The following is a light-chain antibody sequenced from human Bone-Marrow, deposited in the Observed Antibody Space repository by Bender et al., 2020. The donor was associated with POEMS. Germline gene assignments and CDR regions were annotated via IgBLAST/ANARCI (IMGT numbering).Light chain of an antibody. CDR1: TGAVTSGHY. V-gene: IGLV7-46*01. CDR2: DTS. CDR3: LLSYNGVRV. J-gene: IGLJ2*01. Sequence: QAVVTQEPSVTVSPGGTVTLTCDSSTGAVTSGHYPYWFQQKPGQAPRTVISDTSTRHSWTPARFSGSLLGGKAALTLSGAQPEDEADYYCLLSYNGVRVFGGGTKLTVL.